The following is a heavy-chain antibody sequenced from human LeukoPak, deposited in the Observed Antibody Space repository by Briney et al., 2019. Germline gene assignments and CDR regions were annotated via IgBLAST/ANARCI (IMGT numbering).Heavy chain of an antibody. Sequence: LAGGSLRLSCAASGFTFSSYAMSWVRQAPGKGLEWVSAISGSGGSTYYADSVKGRFTISRDNSKNTLYLQMNSLRAEDTAVYYCAKDRGGATAMVTHYFDYWGQGTLVTVSS. CDR2: ISGSGGST. CDR3: AKDRGGATAMVTHYFDY. V-gene: IGHV3-23*01. CDR1: GFTFSSYA. D-gene: IGHD5-18*01. J-gene: IGHJ4*02.